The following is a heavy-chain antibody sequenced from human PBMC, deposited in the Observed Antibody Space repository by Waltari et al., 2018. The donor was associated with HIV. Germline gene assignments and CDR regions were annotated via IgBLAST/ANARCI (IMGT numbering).Heavy chain of an antibody. CDR1: GGSISSSSYY. CDR2: IYYSGST. CDR3: ARTPIVLMVYASSFDY. J-gene: IGHJ4*02. D-gene: IGHD2-8*01. Sequence: QLQLQESGPGLVKPSETLSLTCTVSGGSISSSSYYWGWFRQPPGKGLEWIGSIYYSGSTYYNPSLKSRVTISVDTSKNQFSLKLSSVTAAVTAVYYCARTPIVLMVYASSFDYWGQGTLVTVSS. V-gene: IGHV4-39*07.